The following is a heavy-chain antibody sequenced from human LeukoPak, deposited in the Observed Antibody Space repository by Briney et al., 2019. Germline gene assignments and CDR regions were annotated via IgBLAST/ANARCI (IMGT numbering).Heavy chain of an antibody. V-gene: IGHV4-61*02. CDR2: IYTSGST. Sequence: PSQTLSLTCTVSGGSISSGSYYWSWIRQPAGKGLEWIGRIYTSGSTNYNPSLKSRVTISVDTSKNQFSLKLSSVAAADTAVYYCAREPDQYYYDSSGYFSYNWFDPWGQGTLVTASS. J-gene: IGHJ5*02. CDR1: GGSISSGSYY. D-gene: IGHD3-22*01. CDR3: AREPDQYYYDSSGYFSYNWFDP.